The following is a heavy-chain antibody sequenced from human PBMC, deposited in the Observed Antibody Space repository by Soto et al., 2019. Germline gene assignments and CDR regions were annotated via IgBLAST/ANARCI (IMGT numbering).Heavy chain of an antibody. CDR3: ARANFDAGYYYYYMDV. V-gene: IGHV1-69*02. CDR1: GGTFSSYT. D-gene: IGHD7-27*01. CDR2: IIPILGIA. Sequence: GASVKVSCKASGGTFSSYTISWVRQAPGQGLEWMGRIIPILGIANYAQKFQGRVTITADKSTSTAYMELSSLRSEDTAVYYCARANFDAGYYYYYMDVWGKGTTVTVSS. J-gene: IGHJ6*03.